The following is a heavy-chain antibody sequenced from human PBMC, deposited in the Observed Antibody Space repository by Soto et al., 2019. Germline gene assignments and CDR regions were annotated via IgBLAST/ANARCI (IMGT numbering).Heavy chain of an antibody. CDR3: ARADSSGYYLKT. CDR1: GGSISIGGYY. CDR2: SHYSGST. D-gene: IGHD3-22*01. V-gene: IGHV4-31*03. Sequence: PSETLSLTCTVSGGSISIGGYYLSWIRQHPGKGLEWIGYSHYSGSTDYNPPLKSRVTISLDTSKNQFSLKLSSVTAADKAVYYCARADSSGYYLKTWDQGTRVTV. J-gene: IGHJ4*02.